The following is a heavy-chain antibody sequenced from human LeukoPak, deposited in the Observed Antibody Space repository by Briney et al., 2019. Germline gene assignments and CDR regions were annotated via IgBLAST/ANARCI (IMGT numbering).Heavy chain of an antibody. CDR3: AREMRGDTALGYYYYYMDV. CDR2: ISSSSSYI. V-gene: IGHV3-21*01. CDR1: GFTFSSYS. Sequence: GGSLRLSCAASGFTFSSYSMNWVRQAPGKGLEWVSSISSSSSYIYYADSVKGRFTISRDNAKNSPYLQMNSLRAEDTAVYYCAREMRGDTALGYYYYYMDVWGKGTTVTVSS. J-gene: IGHJ6*03. D-gene: IGHD5-18*01.